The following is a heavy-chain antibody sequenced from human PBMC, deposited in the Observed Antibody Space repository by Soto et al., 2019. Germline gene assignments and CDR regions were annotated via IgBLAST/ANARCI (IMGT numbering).Heavy chain of an antibody. CDR1: GGSISSGGYY. D-gene: IGHD2-15*01. Sequence: SETLSLTCTVPGGSISSGGYYWSWIRQHPGKGLEWIGYIYYSGSTYYNPSLKSRVTISVDTSKNQFSLKLSSVTAADTAVYYCAAAPDYYYYGMDVWGQGTTVTVSS. V-gene: IGHV4-31*03. CDR2: IYYSGST. CDR3: AAAPDYYYYGMDV. J-gene: IGHJ6*02.